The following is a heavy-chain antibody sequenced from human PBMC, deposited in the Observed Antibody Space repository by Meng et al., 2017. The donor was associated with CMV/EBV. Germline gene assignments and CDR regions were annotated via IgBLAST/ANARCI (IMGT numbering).Heavy chain of an antibody. D-gene: IGHD6-19*01. Sequence: SGFPFTSNSMIWVRQAPGKGLEWVSTIVSTGVSTYDADSVKGRFTISRDNSKNTLYLQMTSLRAEDTAVYYCAKPRGSGLKYFFDFWGQGTLVTVSS. J-gene: IGHJ4*02. CDR3: AKPRGSGLKYFFDF. CDR1: GFPFTSNS. V-gene: IGHV3-23*01. CDR2: IVSTGVST.